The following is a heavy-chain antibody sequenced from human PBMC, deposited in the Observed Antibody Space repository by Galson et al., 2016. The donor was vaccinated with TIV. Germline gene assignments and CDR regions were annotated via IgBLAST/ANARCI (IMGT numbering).Heavy chain of an antibody. J-gene: IGHJ3*02. D-gene: IGHD2-21*01. CDR1: GNSLNELV. CDR3: AADRYCGDNCPDAFDI. V-gene: IGHV1-24*01. CDR2: FDPEVSKT. Sequence: SVKVSCKVSGNSLNELVIHWVRQAPGKGLEWMGGFDPEVSKTVYAQMLQDRVTITRNMSTGTVYMELSSLRSEDTAVYYCAADRYCGDNCPDAFDIWGLGTMVTVSS.